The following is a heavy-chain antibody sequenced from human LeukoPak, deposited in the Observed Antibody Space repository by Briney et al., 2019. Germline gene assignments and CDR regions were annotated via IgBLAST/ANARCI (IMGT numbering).Heavy chain of an antibody. V-gene: IGHV3-21*01. D-gene: IGHD3-3*01. Sequence: GGSLRLSCAASGFTFSNYSMNWVRQAPGKGLEWVSSISRRSRYVYYADSVKGRFTISRDNAKNSLYLQMNSLRAEDTAVYYCARIANYDFWSGHPDYWGQGTLVTVSS. CDR3: ARIANYDFWSGHPDY. CDR1: GFTFSNYS. CDR2: ISRRSRYV. J-gene: IGHJ4*02.